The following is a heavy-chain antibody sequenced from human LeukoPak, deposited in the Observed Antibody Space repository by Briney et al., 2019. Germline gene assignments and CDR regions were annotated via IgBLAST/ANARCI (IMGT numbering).Heavy chain of an antibody. CDR2: MNPNSGNT. V-gene: IGHV1-8*03. J-gene: IGHJ6*02. D-gene: IGHD4-11*01. CDR1: GYTFTSYD. Sequence: GASVKVSCKASGYTFTSYDINWVRQATGQGLEWMGWMNPNSGNTGYAQKFQGRVTITRNTSISTAYMELRSLRSDDTAVYYCARDELRDYSPFYYYGMDVWGQGTMVTVSS. CDR3: ARDELRDYSPFYYYGMDV.